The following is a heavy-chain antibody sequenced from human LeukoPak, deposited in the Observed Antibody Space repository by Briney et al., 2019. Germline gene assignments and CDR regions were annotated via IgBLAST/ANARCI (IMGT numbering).Heavy chain of an antibody. CDR2: IKSKTDGGTT. CDR3: TRGGGALDY. Sequence: GGSLRLSCAASGFTFSNAWTSCVRQAPGKRPEWVGRIKSKTDGGTTDYAAPVKGRFTISRDDSKNTLYLQMNSLKTEDTAVYYCTRGGGALDYWGQGTLVTVSS. V-gene: IGHV3-15*01. CDR1: GFTFSNAW. D-gene: IGHD3-10*01. J-gene: IGHJ4*02.